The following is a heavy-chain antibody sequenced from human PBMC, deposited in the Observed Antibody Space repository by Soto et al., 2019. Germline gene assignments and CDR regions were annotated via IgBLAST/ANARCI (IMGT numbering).Heavy chain of an antibody. CDR3: ARSVGGGDLHLTWYYYGMDV. Sequence: SETLSLTCAVYGGSFSGYYWSWISQPPGKGLEWIGEINHSGRTNYNPSLKSRVTISVDTSKNQFSLQLNSVTPEDTAVYYCARSVGGGDLHLTWYYYGMDVWGQGTTVTVSS. D-gene: IGHD2-21*02. CDR1: GGSFSGYY. CDR2: INHSGRT. V-gene: IGHV4-34*01. J-gene: IGHJ6*02.